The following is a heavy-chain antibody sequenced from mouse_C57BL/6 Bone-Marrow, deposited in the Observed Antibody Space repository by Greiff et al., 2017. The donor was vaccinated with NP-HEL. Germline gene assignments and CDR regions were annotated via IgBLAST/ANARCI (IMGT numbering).Heavy chain of an antibody. V-gene: IGHV14-4*01. J-gene: IGHJ4*01. D-gene: IGHD1-1*01. Sequence: MQLKESGAELVRPGASVKLSCTVSGFNIKDDYMHWVKQRPEQGLEWIGWIDPENGDTEYASKFQGKATITADTSSNTAYLQLSSLTSEDTAVYYCTTGGSGPYAMDYWGQGTSVTVSS. CDR3: TTGGSGPYAMDY. CDR2: IDPENGDT. CDR1: GFNIKDDY.